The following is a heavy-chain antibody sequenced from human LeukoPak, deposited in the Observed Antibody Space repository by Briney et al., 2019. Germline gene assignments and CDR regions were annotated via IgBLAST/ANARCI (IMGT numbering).Heavy chain of an antibody. D-gene: IGHD6-19*01. CDR3: ARVTAVAGGYYYYGMDV. CDR2: IYYSGST. J-gene: IGHJ6*02. CDR1: GGSISSGGYY. V-gene: IGHV4-31*03. Sequence: SQTLSLTCTVSGGSISSGGYYWSWIRQHPGKGLEWTGYIYYSGSTYYNPSLKSRVTISVDTSKNQFSLKLSSVTAADTAVYYCARVTAVAGGYYYYGMDVWGQGTTVTVSS.